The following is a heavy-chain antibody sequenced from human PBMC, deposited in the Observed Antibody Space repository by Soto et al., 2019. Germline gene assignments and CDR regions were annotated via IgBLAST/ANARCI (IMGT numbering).Heavy chain of an antibody. D-gene: IGHD3-3*01. J-gene: IGHJ6*02. CDR3: ARVSFDFYDMDV. Sequence: GGSLRLSCAASGFTFSSYWMHWVRQAPGKGLVWVSRINSDGSSTSYADSVKGLFTISRDNYKNTLYLHMDSLSAEDSSVYYCARVSFDFYDMDVWGQVTTVTVSS. V-gene: IGHV3-74*01. CDR2: INSDGSST. CDR1: GFTFSSYW.